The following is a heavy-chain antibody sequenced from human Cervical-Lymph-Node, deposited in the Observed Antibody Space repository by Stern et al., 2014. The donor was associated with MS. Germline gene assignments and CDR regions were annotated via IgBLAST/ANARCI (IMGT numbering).Heavy chain of an antibody. D-gene: IGHD4-23*01. V-gene: IGHV3-33*01. CDR3: AREGGNTAEYFQH. CDR2: IGYDGSNR. CDR1: GFTFSSSG. Sequence: VQLVESGGGVVQPGRSLRLSCAASGFTFSSSGMHWVRQAPGKGLEGLAIIGYDGSNRYYADSAKGRFTISRDNSKNTLYLQMNSLRAEDTAVYYCAREGGNTAEYFQHWGQGTLVTVSS. J-gene: IGHJ1*01.